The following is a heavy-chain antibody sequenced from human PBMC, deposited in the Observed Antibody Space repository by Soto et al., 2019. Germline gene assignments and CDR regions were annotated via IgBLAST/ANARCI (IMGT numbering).Heavy chain of an antibody. J-gene: IGHJ4*02. CDR2: IYSGGST. CDR3: ARDYSGPFDY. CDR1: GFTVSSNH. D-gene: IGHD2-15*01. V-gene: IGHV3-66*01. Sequence: PGGSLRLSCAASGFTVSSNHMSWVRQAPGKGLEWVSIIYSGGSTYYADSVKGRVTISRDNSKNTLHLQMNSLRAEDTAVYYCARDYSGPFDYWGQVTLVTVSS.